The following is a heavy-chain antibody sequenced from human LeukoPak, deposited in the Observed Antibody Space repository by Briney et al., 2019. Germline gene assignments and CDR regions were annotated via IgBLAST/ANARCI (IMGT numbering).Heavy chain of an antibody. CDR3: ARGALDSSDFYYFDY. D-gene: IGHD3-22*01. CDR1: GGSISSYY. J-gene: IGHJ4*02. CDR2: IYTDGST. Sequence: SETLSLTCTVSGGSISSYYWSWIRQPAGKGLEWIGRIYTDGSTNYDPSLKSRVTMSLDTSKQQLSLKLNSVTAADTAVYFCARGALDSSDFYYFDYWGQGTLVTVSS. V-gene: IGHV4-4*07.